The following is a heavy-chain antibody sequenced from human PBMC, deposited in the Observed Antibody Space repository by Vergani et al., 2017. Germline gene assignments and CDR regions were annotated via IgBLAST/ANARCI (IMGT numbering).Heavy chain of an antibody. D-gene: IGHD3-22*01. CDR1: GFTVSSNY. V-gene: IGHV3-53*02. Sequence: EVQLVETGGGLIQPGGSLRLSCAASGFTVSSNYMSWVRQAPGKGLEWVSVIYSGGSTYYADSVKGRFTISRDNSKNTLYLQMNSLRAEDTAVYYCAKLDWGGAMIVVVITPLYEYWGQGTLVTVSS. CDR2: IYSGGST. CDR3: AKLDWGGAMIVVVITPLYEY. J-gene: IGHJ4*02.